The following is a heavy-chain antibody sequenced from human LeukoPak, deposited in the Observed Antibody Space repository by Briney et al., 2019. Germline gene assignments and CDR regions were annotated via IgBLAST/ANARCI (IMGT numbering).Heavy chain of an antibody. CDR1: GFAFDDLA. CDR2: IRRRAYGGAA. CDR3: SRNGLVDFDY. V-gene: IGHV3-49*04. J-gene: IGHJ4*02. Sequence: GRSLSLPCTTSGFAFDDLAMSWVRQPAAKGLEWVGFIRRRAYGGAAEYAASVKGRFIISRDDSKGIAYLQMNSLKTEDTAVYYCSRNGLVDFDYWGQGSRVIVSP.